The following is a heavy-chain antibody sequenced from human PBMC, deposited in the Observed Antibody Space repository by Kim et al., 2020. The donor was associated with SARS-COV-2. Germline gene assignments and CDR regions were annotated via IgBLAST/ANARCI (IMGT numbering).Heavy chain of an antibody. Sequence: YADSVRGRFTVSRDNAKNSLYLQMNSLRAEDTAVYYCARDDYIAGRPFDFWGQGTLVTVSS. J-gene: IGHJ4*02. CDR3: ARDDYIAGRPFDF. D-gene: IGHD2-15*01. V-gene: IGHV3-48*03.